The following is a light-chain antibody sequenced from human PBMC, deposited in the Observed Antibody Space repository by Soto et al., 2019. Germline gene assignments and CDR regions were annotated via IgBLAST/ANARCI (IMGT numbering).Light chain of an antibody. Sequence: EIVLTQSPGTMSLSPGERATLSCRASQSVSSSYLAWYQQKPGQAPRLLIYGASSRATGIPDRLSGSGSGTDFTLTISRLEPEEFAVFYCQQYGSSPITVGQGTRLEIK. CDR1: QSVSSSY. V-gene: IGKV3-20*01. CDR2: GAS. CDR3: QQYGSSPIT. J-gene: IGKJ5*01.